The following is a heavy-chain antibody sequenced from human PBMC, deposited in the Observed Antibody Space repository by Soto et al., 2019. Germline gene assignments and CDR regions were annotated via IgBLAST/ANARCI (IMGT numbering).Heavy chain of an antibody. Sequence: EVQLLESGGGLVQPGGSLRLSCAASGFTFDDYAMHWVRQAPGKGLEWVSLISWDGGSTYYADSVKGRFTISRDNSKNSLYLQMNSLRAEDTALYYCAKAGYSYDYYYYGMDVWGQGTTVTVSS. V-gene: IGHV3-43D*04. CDR2: ISWDGGST. CDR1: GFTFDDYA. CDR3: AKAGYSYDYYYYGMDV. D-gene: IGHD5-18*01. J-gene: IGHJ6*02.